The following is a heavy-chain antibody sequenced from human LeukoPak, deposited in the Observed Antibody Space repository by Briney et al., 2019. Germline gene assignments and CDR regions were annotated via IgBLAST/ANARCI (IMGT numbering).Heavy chain of an antibody. V-gene: IGHV4-59*12. J-gene: IGHJ4*02. D-gene: IGHD2-15*01. CDR3: VKTYCIDGNCYSRPLDY. CDR2: IYYTGST. CDR1: GGSISRYY. Sequence: SETLSLTCTVSGGSISRYYWSWIRQPPGKGLEWIGYIYYTGSTNYNPSLKGRFSISRDNAKNSLFLQMNSLRDEDTAVYYCVKTYCIDGNCYSRPLDYWGQGTLVTVSS.